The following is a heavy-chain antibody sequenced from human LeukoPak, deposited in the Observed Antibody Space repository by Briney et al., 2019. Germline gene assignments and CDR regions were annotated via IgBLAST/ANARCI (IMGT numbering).Heavy chain of an antibody. CDR2: ISAYNGNT. V-gene: IGHV1-18*01. Sequence: ASVKVSCKASGYTFTSYGTSWVRQAPGQGLEWMGWISAYNGNTNYAQKLQGRVTMTTDTSTSTAYMELRSLRSDDTAVYYCARAYFSPGDGDYWGQGTLVTVSS. J-gene: IGHJ4*02. CDR3: ARAYFSPGDGDY. CDR1: GYTFTSYG. D-gene: IGHD7-27*01.